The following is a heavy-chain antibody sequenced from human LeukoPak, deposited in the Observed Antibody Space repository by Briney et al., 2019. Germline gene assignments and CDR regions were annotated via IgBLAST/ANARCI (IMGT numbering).Heavy chain of an antibody. J-gene: IGHJ5*02. CDR3: AREFLDIVVVPAAMGNWFDP. D-gene: IGHD2-2*03. V-gene: IGHV4-39*07. CDR2: IYHSGSV. Sequence: PSETLSLTCTVSEDSVNRPTFYWGWIRQSPGKGLEWIGNIYHSGSVYYNPSLKSRVTISVDTSKNQFSLKLSSVTAADTAVYYCAREFLDIVVVPAAMGNWFDPWGQGTLVTVSS. CDR1: EDSVNRPTFY.